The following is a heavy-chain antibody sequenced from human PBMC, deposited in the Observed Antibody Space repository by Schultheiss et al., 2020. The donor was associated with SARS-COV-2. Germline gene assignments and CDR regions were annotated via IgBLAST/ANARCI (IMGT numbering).Heavy chain of an antibody. J-gene: IGHJ4*02. CDR2: IIPIFGTT. V-gene: IGHV1-69*13. Sequence: SVKVSCKASGVTFSSFGITWVRQAPGQGLEWMGGIIPIFGTTSYAQKFQCTVTITADESTSTAYMELSSLRSEDTAVYYCATGDWYSGSYYCDSWGQGTLVTVSS. D-gene: IGHD1-26*01. CDR3: ATGDWYSGSYYCDS. CDR1: GVTFSSFG.